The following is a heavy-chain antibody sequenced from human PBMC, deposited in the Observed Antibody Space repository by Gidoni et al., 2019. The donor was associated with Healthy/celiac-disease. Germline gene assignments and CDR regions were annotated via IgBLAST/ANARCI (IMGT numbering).Heavy chain of an antibody. CDR3: ARGLDSSGYYYGANWFDP. D-gene: IGHD3-22*01. CDR2: INHSGST. J-gene: IGHJ5*02. Sequence: QVQLQQWGAGLLKPSETLSLTCAAYGGSFSGYYWSWIRQPPGKGLAWIGEINHSGSTNYNPSLKSRVTISVDTSKNQFSLKLSSVTAADTAVYYCARGLDSSGYYYGANWFDPWGQGTLVTVSS. V-gene: IGHV4-34*01. CDR1: GGSFSGYY.